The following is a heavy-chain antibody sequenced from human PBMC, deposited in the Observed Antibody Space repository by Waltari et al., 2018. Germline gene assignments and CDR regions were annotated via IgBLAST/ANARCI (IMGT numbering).Heavy chain of an antibody. CDR1: VFPFITYA. Sequence: EVQLLESGGGLVQPGGSLRLSCAASVFPFITYAINWVRQDQGRWMEWVSTIRGSGGSTYYADSVKGRFTISRDNSKNTQYLQMNSLRAEDSAVYYCAKDRLYYGMDVWGQGTTVTVSS. V-gene: IGHV3-23*01. CDR3: AKDRLYYGMDV. J-gene: IGHJ6*02. CDR2: IRGSGGST.